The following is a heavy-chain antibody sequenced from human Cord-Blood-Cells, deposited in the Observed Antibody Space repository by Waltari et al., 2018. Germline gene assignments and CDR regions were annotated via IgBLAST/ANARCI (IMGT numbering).Heavy chain of an antibody. CDR2: IIPIFGTA. CDR3: AIRDYDILTGYYNY. D-gene: IGHD3-9*01. J-gene: IGHJ4*02. V-gene: IGHV1-69*01. Sequence: QVQLVQSGAEVKKPGSSVKVSCKASGGTFISYAISSVRRAPGQGLEWMGGIIPIFGTANYAQKFQGRVTITADESTSTAYMELSSLRSEDTAVYYCAIRDYDILTGYYNYWGQGTLVTVSS. CDR1: GGTFISYA.